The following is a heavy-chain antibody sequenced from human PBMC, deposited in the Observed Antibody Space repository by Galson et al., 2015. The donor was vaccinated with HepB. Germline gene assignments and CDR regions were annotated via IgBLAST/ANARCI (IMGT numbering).Heavy chain of an antibody. CDR1: GFSVSNNY. V-gene: IGHV3-66*01. CDR3: AGGPYGDFS. CDR2: IYSGGGT. Sequence: SLRLSCAASGFSVSNNYMSWVRQAPGKGLEGVSVIYSGGGTYYADSVRGRFSSSRDNFKNMLHLQMNSLRVEDTAVYYCAGGPYGDFSWGQGTLVTVSS. D-gene: IGHD4-17*01. J-gene: IGHJ4*02.